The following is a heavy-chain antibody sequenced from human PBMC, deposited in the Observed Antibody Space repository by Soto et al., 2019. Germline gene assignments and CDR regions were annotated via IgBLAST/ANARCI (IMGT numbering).Heavy chain of an antibody. Sequence: GESLKSSCEAFGYSLSDYWIAWVRQTPARGLEWMGIIYPADSDTRYTPSFQDQVTLSADKSSNTAYLQWSSLKASDTAIYYCARHYAVELSTIRGHFDSWGQGTRVTVSS. V-gene: IGHV5-51*01. CDR2: IYPADSDT. CDR3: ARHYAVELSTIRGHFDS. CDR1: GYSLSDYW. J-gene: IGHJ4*02. D-gene: IGHD1-1*01.